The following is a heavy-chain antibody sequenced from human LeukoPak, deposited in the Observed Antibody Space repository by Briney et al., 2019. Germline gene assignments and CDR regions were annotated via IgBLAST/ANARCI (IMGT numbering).Heavy chain of an antibody. D-gene: IGHD4-23*01. CDR3: ARDVDYGGKFDY. CDR2: IYYSGST. J-gene: IGHJ4*02. CDR1: GGSISGYY. V-gene: IGHV4-59*12. Sequence: SETLSLTCTVSGGSISGYYWNWIRQPPGKGLEWIGYIYYSGSTNYNPSLKSRVTISLDTSKNQFSLRLSSVTAADTAVYYCARDVDYGGKFDYWGQGTLVTVSS.